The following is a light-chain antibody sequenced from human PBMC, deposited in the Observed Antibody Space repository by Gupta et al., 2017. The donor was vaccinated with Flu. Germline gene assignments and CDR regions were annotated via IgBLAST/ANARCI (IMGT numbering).Light chain of an antibody. Sequence: GARATLSCRASQSVGTSLAWYQQRPGQAPRLLIYDASNRATAIPARFLGGGSGTDFTLTISSLEPEDFAVYYCQQRTNWLWTFGQGTKVEIK. CDR1: QSVGTS. V-gene: IGKV3-11*01. CDR3: QQRTNWLWT. CDR2: DAS. J-gene: IGKJ1*01.